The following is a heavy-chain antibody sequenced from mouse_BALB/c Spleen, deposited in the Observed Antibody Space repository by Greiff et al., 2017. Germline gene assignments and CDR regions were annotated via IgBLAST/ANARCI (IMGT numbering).Heavy chain of an antibody. CDR1: GYTFTSYW. CDR2: IDPSDSYT. CDR3: ARVNYYGSSNWYFDV. V-gene: IGHV1-69*02. D-gene: IGHD1-1*01. Sequence: QVQLQQPGAELVKPGASVKLSCKASGYTFTSYWMHWVKQRPGQGLEWIGEIDPSDSYTNYNQKFKGKATLTVDKSSSTAYMQLSSLTSEDSAVYYCARVNYYGSSNWYFDVWGAGTTVTVSS. J-gene: IGHJ1*01.